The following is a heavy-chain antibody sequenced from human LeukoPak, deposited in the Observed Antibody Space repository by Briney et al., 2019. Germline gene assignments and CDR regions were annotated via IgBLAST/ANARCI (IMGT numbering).Heavy chain of an antibody. J-gene: IGHJ6*03. CDR3: ARPQVGQGGSGYLYYYYYMDV. CDR1: GFTFSSYE. D-gene: IGHD5-12*01. Sequence: GGSLRLSCAASGFTFSSYEMNWVRQAPGKGLEWVSHISGSGGSTYYADSVKGRFTISRDNSKNTLYLQMNSLRAEDTAVYYCARPQVGQGGSGYLYYYYYMDVWGKGTTVTVSS. V-gene: IGHV3-23*01. CDR2: ISGSGGST.